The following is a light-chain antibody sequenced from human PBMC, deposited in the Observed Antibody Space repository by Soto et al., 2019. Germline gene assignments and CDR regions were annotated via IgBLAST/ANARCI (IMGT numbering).Light chain of an antibody. CDR3: TSYTSTSTPYV. CDR1: SSDVGRYTY. V-gene: IGLV2-14*01. Sequence: QSVLTQPASVSGSPGQSITISCAGTSSDVGRYTYVSWYRQHPGKAPKLIIYDVYNRPSGVSTRFSGSKSGNTASLTISGLQAEDEADYYCTSYTSTSTPYVFGGGTKVTVL. CDR2: DVY. J-gene: IGLJ1*01.